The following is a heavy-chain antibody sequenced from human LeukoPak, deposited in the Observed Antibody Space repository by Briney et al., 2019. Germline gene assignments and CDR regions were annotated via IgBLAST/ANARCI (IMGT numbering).Heavy chain of an antibody. Sequence: ASVRVSCKTSGFTFKDYYIHWVRQAPGQGLGWMGWLNPYSGGTNYAQKFQGRVTLTRDTSITTAYMDLSSLTSDDTALYYCARALTRYSTAWYGYWGQGTLVTVSS. CDR3: ARALTRYSTAWYGY. J-gene: IGHJ4*02. CDR1: GFTFKDYY. D-gene: IGHD6-19*01. V-gene: IGHV1-2*02. CDR2: LNPYSGGT.